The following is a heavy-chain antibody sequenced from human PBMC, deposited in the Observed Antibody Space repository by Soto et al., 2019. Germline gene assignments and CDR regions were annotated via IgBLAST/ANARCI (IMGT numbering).Heavy chain of an antibody. V-gene: IGHV4-4*02. Sequence: QVQLQESGPGLVQPSGTLSLTCAVSSGSISSSNWWSWVRQPPGKGLEWIGEISQRGSTNYNPSLKSRVTISVDKSKNQFSLNLTSVTAADTAVYYCANSRSCVVGRDYWGQGTPVTVSS. CDR1: SGSISSSNW. J-gene: IGHJ4*02. D-gene: IGHD2-15*01. CDR2: ISQRGST. CDR3: ANSRSCVVGRDY.